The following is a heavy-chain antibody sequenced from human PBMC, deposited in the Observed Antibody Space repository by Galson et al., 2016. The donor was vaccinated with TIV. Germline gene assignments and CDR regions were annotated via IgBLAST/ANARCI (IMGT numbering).Heavy chain of an antibody. V-gene: IGHV4-38-2*01. CDR1: GYSINSGYY. CDR3: ARISGSGWWGVDY. CDR2: IYYLGGA. D-gene: IGHD6-19*01. Sequence: LSLTCAVSGYSINSGYYWGWVRQPPGKGLQWIGNIYYLGGAYYNPSLRSRVTISIDTSRNYFSLKLRSVTAADTAVYYCARISGSGWWGVDYWGQGTLVTVSS. J-gene: IGHJ4*02.